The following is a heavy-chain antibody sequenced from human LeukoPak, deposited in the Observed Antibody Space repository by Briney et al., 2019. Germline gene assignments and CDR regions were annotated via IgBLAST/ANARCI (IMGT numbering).Heavy chain of an antibody. Sequence: GGSLRLSCAASGFTFSGYYMSWIRQAPGKGLEWVSYISSSSNYKNYADSVQGRFTISRDNAKSSLYLQMNGLRAVDTAVYYCARHGLYDSSDYWTFQHWGQGTLVTVSS. D-gene: IGHD3-22*01. CDR1: GFTFSGYY. J-gene: IGHJ1*01. CDR3: ARHGLYDSSDYWTFQH. CDR2: ISSSSNYK. V-gene: IGHV3-11*06.